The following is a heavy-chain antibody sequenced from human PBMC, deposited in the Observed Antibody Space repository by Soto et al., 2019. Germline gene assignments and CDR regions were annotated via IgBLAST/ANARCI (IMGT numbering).Heavy chain of an antibody. J-gene: IGHJ4*02. Sequence: PSQTLSLTCAISGDSVSSNNAAWNWIRQSPSRGLEWLGRTYYSSNWYNDYAISVKSRITIDPDTSKDQFSLHLSSVTPEDTAVYYCATTSQWLEVGYYFDYWGQGTLVTVSS. D-gene: IGHD6-19*01. CDR1: GDSVSSNNAA. CDR2: TYYSSNWYN. CDR3: ATTSQWLEVGYYFDY. V-gene: IGHV6-1*01.